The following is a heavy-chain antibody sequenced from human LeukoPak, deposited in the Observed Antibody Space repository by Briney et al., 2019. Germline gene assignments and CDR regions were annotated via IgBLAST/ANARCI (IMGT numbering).Heavy chain of an antibody. J-gene: IGHJ6*04. CDR3: ARSPYDFWTPRSPHALDV. CDR2: ISSSSSYI. CDR1: GFTFSSYS. Sequence: GGSLRLSCAASGFTFSSYSMTWVRQAPGKGLEWVSSISSSSSYIYYADSVKGRFTISRDNAKNSLYLQMNSLRAEGTAVYYCARSPYDFWTPRSPHALDVWGKGTTVTVSS. D-gene: IGHD3-3*01. V-gene: IGHV3-21*01.